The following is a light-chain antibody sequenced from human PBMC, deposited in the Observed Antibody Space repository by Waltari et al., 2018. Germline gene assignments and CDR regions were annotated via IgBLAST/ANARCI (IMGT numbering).Light chain of an antibody. V-gene: IGKV3-11*01. CDR3: QQRSNWPPVT. Sequence: DIVLTQPPATLSLSPGEQATLSCRASQTVSSYLAWYQQKPGQAPRLLIYDASNRATGIPARFSGSGSGTDFTLTISSLEPEDFAVYYCQQRSNWPPVTFGQGTRLEIK. J-gene: IGKJ5*01. CDR2: DAS. CDR1: QTVSSY.